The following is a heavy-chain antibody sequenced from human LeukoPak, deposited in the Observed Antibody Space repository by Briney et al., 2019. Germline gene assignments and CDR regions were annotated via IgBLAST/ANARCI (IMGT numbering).Heavy chain of an antibody. CDR3: QTMVRGAAPLRLGELSSPQLFDY. J-gene: IGHJ4*02. D-gene: IGHD3-16*02. CDR2: INPNSGGT. Sequence: AASVKVSCKASGYTFTGYYMHWVRQAPGQGLEWMGWINPNSGGTNYAQKFQGRVTMTRDTSISTAYMELSRLRSDDTAVYYCQTMVRGAAPLRLGELSSPQLFDYWGQGTLVNVSS. V-gene: IGHV1-2*02. CDR1: GYTFTGYY.